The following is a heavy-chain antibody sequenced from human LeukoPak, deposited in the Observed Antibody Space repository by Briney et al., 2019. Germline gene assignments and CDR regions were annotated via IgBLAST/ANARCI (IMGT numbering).Heavy chain of an antibody. CDR2: INHSGST. CDR3: ARGGVRGQLRIDY. V-gene: IGHV4-34*01. J-gene: IGHJ4*02. D-gene: IGHD2-2*01. Sequence: SETLSLTCAVYGGSFSGYYWSWIRQPPGKGLEWIGEINHSGSTNYNPSLKSRVTISVDTSKNQFSLKPSSVTAADTAVYYCARGGVRGQLRIDYWGQGTLVTVSS. CDR1: GGSFSGYY.